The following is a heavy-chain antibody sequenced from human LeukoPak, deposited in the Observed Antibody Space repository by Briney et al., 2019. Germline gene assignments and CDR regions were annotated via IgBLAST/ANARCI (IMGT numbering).Heavy chain of an antibody. J-gene: IGHJ4*02. CDR1: GGSVSSGSYY. CDR2: IYYSGST. CDR3: ARTIAAAGTEDY. D-gene: IGHD6-13*01. V-gene: IGHV4-61*01. Sequence: SETLSLTCSVSGGSVSSGSYYWSWIRQPPGKGLEWIGYIYYSGSTNYNPSLKSRVTISVDTSKNQFSLKLSSVTAADTAVYYCARTIAAAGTEDYWGQGTLVTVSS.